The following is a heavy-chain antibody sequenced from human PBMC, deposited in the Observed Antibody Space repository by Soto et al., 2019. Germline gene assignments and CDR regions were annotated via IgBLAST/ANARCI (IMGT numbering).Heavy chain of an antibody. CDR2: IYYSGST. J-gene: IGHJ5*02. Sequence: QVQLQESGPGLVKPSQTLSLTCTVSGGSISSGGYYWSWIRQHPGKGLEWIGYIYYSGSTYYNPSLKSRVTISVDTSKNQFSVKLSSVTAADTAVYYCARGIAAAGGFDPWGQGTLVTVSS. D-gene: IGHD6-13*01. CDR3: ARGIAAAGGFDP. V-gene: IGHV4-31*03. CDR1: GGSISSGGYY.